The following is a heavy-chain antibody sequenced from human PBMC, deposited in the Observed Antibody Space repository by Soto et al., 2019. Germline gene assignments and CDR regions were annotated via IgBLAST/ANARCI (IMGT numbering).Heavy chain of an antibody. J-gene: IGHJ6*02. D-gene: IGHD2-8*01. V-gene: IGHV1-2*04. Sequence: EASVKVSCKASGYSFTDYHIHWVRQAPGQGLEWLGRINPKSGGTSTAQKFQGWVTMTTDTSISTASMELTRLTSDDTAIYYCARGDSTDCSNGVCSFFYNHDMDVWGQGTQVTVSS. CDR1: GYSFTDYH. CDR3: ARGDSTDCSNGVCSFFYNHDMDV. CDR2: INPKSGGT.